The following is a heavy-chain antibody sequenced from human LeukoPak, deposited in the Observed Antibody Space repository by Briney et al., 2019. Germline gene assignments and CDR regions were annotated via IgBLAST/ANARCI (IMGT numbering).Heavy chain of an antibody. V-gene: IGHV1-2*02. CDR3: ARGYDFWSGYYWDY. D-gene: IGHD3-3*01. Sequence: ASVKVSCKASGYTFTGYYMHWVRQAPGQGLEWMGWINPNSGGTNYAQKFQGRVTMTRDTSISTAYMELSRLRSDDTAVYYCARGYDFWSGYYWDYWGQGTLVTVSS. CDR2: INPNSGGT. CDR1: GYTFTGYY. J-gene: IGHJ4*02.